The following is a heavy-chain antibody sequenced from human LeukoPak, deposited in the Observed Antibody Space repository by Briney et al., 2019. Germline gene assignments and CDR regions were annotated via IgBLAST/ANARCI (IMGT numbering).Heavy chain of an antibody. D-gene: IGHD5-24*01. CDR2: LSPDESTT. CDR1: GLTFSSYW. Sequence: GGSLRLSCAASGLTFSSYWMHWVRQAPGKGLLWVSRLSPDESTTAYADSVKGRFTISRDNAKNTLYLQMNSLRAEDTAVYYCVRGTYGYNYGYLDYWGQGTLVTVSS. CDR3: VRGTYGYNYGYLDY. V-gene: IGHV3-74*01. J-gene: IGHJ4*02.